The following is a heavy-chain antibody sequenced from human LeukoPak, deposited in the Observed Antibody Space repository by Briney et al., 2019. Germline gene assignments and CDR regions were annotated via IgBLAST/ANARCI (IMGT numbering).Heavy chain of an antibody. CDR3: ARGWLQFGNDAFDI. D-gene: IGHD5-24*01. J-gene: IGHJ3*02. Sequence: ASVTVSCKASGYTFTSYGISWVRQAPGQGLEGMGWISAYNGNTNYAQKLQGRVTMTTDTSTSTAYMELRSLRSDDTAVYYCARGWLQFGNDAFDIWGQGTMVTVSS. CDR1: GYTFTSYG. CDR2: ISAYNGNT. V-gene: IGHV1-18*01.